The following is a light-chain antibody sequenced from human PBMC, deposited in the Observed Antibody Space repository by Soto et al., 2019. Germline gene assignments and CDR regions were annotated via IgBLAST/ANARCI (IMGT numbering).Light chain of an antibody. CDR2: GAS. J-gene: IGKJ4*01. Sequence: EIVLTQSPGTLSLSPGERATLSCRASQSVSTNLAWYQQKPSQAPRLLIYGASTRATGIPARFSGSGSGTDFTLTISSLQSEDFAVYSCQQYNNWPALTFGGGTKVDIK. CDR3: QQYNNWPALT. CDR1: QSVSTN. V-gene: IGKV3-15*01.